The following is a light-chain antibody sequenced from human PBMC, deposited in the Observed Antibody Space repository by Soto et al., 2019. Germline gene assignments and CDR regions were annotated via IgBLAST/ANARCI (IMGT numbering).Light chain of an antibody. Sequence: DIVMTQSPDSLAVSLGERATINCKSSQSVWYSSSRKKYLAWFQQKPGHPPKLLISWASARESGVPDRFSGSGSETAFTLTINSLQAEDVAVYYCHQYRTIPYTFGQGTKLEIK. J-gene: IGKJ2*01. V-gene: IGKV4-1*01. CDR2: WAS. CDR1: QSVWYSSSRKKY. CDR3: HQYRTIPYT.